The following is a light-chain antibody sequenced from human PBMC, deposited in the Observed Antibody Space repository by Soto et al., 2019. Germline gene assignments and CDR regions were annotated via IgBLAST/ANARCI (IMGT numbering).Light chain of an antibody. J-gene: IGKJ2*01. CDR1: QSVSSY. CDR3: QQRSNWPPYT. Sequence: EIVLTQSPATLSLSPGERATLSCRASQSVSSYLAWYQQKHGQAPRLLIYDASNRATGIPARFSGSGSGTDFTLTIISLVPDDFAVYYCQQRSNWPPYTFGQGTKLEIK. V-gene: IGKV3-11*01. CDR2: DAS.